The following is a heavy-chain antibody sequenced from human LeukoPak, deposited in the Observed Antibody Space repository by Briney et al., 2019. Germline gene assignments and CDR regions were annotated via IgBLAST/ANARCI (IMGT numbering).Heavy chain of an antibody. J-gene: IGHJ3*02. D-gene: IGHD1-26*01. CDR2: TSSGSDYI. CDR1: GFAFISYS. Sequence: SGGSLRLSCAASGFAFISYSINWVRQAPGKGLEWVSSTSSGSDYIYYADSMKGRFSTSRDNAKNPLYLQMNSLRVEDTAVYYCARGHSGSYQRTDAFDIWGQGTMVTVSS. CDR3: ARGHSGSYQRTDAFDI. V-gene: IGHV3-21*01.